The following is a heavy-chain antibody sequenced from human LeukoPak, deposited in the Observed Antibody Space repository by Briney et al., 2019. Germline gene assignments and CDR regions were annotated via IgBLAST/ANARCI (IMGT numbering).Heavy chain of an antibody. J-gene: IGHJ3*02. CDR2: IYHSGST. CDR3: ARNCYDSSGYDAFDI. Sequence: PSETLSLTCAVSGGSISSGGYSWGWIRQPPGKGLEWIGYIYHSGSTYYNPSLKSRVTISVDRSKNQFSLKLSSVTAADTAVYYCARNCYDSSGYDAFDIWGQGTMVTVSS. D-gene: IGHD3-22*01. V-gene: IGHV4-30-2*01. CDR1: GGSISSGGYS.